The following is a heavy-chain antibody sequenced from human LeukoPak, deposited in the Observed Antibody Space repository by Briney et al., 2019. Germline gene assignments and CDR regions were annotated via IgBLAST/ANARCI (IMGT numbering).Heavy chain of an antibody. CDR1: GFTFDDYG. CDR3: ARDGGSIFGVPYYFDY. CDR2: LNCMGGGK. J-gene: IGHJ4*02. Sequence: GCSLRLSCAASGFTFDDYGMSWVLQPPGKGLGGVLGLNCMGGGKGIPDPVKGESTISRDNAKNSLYLQMNSLRAEDTALYYCARDGGSIFGVPYYFDYWGQGTLVTVSS. D-gene: IGHD3-3*01. V-gene: IGHV3-20*04.